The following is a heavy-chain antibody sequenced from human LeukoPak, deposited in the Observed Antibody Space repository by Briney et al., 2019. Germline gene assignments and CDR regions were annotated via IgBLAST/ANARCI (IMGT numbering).Heavy chain of an antibody. CDR1: GFTFSSYE. J-gene: IGHJ4*02. Sequence: GGSLRLSCAASGFTFSSYEMNWVRQAPGKGLEWVSYISSSGSTIYYADSVKGRFTISRDNSKNTLYLQMNSLRAEDTAVYYCAKRGAYSPPYWGQGTLVTVSS. V-gene: IGHV3-48*03. CDR2: ISSSGSTI. D-gene: IGHD5-18*01. CDR3: AKRGAYSPPY.